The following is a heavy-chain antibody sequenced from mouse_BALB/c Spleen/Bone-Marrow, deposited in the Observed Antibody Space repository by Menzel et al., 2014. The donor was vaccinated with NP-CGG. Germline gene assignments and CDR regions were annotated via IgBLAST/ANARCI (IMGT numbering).Heavy chain of an antibody. J-gene: IGHJ1*01. CDR3: TRFFGGYGYWYFVV. CDR2: VDPANDNN. V-gene: IGHV14-3*02. Sequence: VELKRSGLELGNRGASVKLSSTSFGINIKDTYMHWVKPRPEQGLEWIVRVDPANDNNYYDPKLQRKATITTHTSSNTAYLQLSILTSEDTAVYCGTRFFGGYGYWYFVVFSAGTTAAIYS. D-gene: IGHD1-1*02. CDR1: GINIKDTY.